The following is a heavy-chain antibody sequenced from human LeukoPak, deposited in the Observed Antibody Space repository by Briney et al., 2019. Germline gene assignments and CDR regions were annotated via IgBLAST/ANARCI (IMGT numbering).Heavy chain of an antibody. J-gene: IGHJ6*02. CDR1: GGSISSYY. CDR2: IYYSGST. D-gene: IGHD1-26*01. V-gene: IGHV4-59*01. Sequence: KSSETLSLTCTVSGGSISSYYWSWIRQPPGKGLEWIGYIYYSGSTNYNPSLKSRVTISVDTSKNQFSLKLSSVTAADTAVYYCARSPSGSYSYGMDVWGQGTTVTVSS. CDR3: ARSPSGSYSYGMDV.